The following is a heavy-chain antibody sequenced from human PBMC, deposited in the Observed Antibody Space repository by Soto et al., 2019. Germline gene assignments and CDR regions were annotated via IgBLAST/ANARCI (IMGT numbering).Heavy chain of an antibody. Sequence: GGSLRLSCAASGFTFSSYGMHWVRQAPGKGLEWVAVISYDGSNKYYADSVKGRFTISRDNSKNTLYLQMNSLRAEDTAVYYCAKDGGYCSSTSCYGGTYYYYGMDVWGQGTTVTVSS. V-gene: IGHV3-30*18. CDR3: AKDGGYCSSTSCYGGTYYYYGMDV. D-gene: IGHD2-2*01. CDR1: GFTFSSYG. J-gene: IGHJ6*02. CDR2: ISYDGSNK.